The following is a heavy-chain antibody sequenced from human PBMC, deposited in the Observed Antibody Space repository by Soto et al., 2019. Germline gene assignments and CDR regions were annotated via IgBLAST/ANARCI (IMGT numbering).Heavy chain of an antibody. V-gene: IGHV1-18*01. Sequence: PVKVSCKASGYTFTSYGISWVRQAPGQGLEGMGWISAYNGNTNYAQKLQGRVTMTTDTSTSTAYMELRSLRSDDTAVYYCARIRLVVVAATRGDYYYYGMDVWGQGTTVTVSS. D-gene: IGHD2-15*01. CDR1: GYTFTSYG. CDR3: ARIRLVVVAATRGDYYYYGMDV. J-gene: IGHJ6*02. CDR2: ISAYNGNT.